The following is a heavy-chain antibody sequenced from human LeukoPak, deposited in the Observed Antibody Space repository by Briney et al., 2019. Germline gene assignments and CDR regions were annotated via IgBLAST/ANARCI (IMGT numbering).Heavy chain of an antibody. J-gene: IGHJ6*02. Sequence: SETLSLTCTASGGSISSYYWSWIRQPPGKGLEWIGYIYYSGSTNYNPSLKSRVTISVDTSKNQFSLKLSSVTAADTAVYYCARLPTSDYYYYGMDVWGQGTTVTVSS. D-gene: IGHD2-2*01. CDR2: IYYSGST. CDR1: GGSISSYY. V-gene: IGHV4-59*08. CDR3: ARLPTSDYYYYGMDV.